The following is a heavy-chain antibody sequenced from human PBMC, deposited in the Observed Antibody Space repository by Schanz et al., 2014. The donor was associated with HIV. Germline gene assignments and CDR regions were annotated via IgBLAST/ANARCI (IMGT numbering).Heavy chain of an antibody. V-gene: IGHV3-23*01. CDR1: GFTFNNYA. CDR3: AKPEYDSRGNSQSHFDY. Sequence: EVQLLQSGGGLVQPGGSLRLSCAASGFTFNNYAMTWVRQAPGKGLAWVSSISESGGRTYYADSVNGRFTISRDNSKNTLYLQMTTLRIDDTAVYYCAKPEYDSRGNSQSHFDYWGQGTLVTVSS. CDR2: ISESGGRT. D-gene: IGHD3-22*01. J-gene: IGHJ4*02.